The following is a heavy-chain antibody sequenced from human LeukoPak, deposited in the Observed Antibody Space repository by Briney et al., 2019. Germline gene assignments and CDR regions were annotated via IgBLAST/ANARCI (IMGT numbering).Heavy chain of an antibody. V-gene: IGHV3-23*01. CDR1: XXXXKTYX. Sequence: QSGGSLRLSCAASXXXXKTYXMXWVRQXXXXXXEWXSAISGSGAITYYADSVKGRCTISRDNPENTLYVQMNRLRAEDTAVYYCAKGDGYNSADFLDYWGQGTLVTVSS. D-gene: IGHD5-12*01. CDR3: AKGDGYNSADFLDY. CDR2: ISGSGAIT. J-gene: IGHJ4*02.